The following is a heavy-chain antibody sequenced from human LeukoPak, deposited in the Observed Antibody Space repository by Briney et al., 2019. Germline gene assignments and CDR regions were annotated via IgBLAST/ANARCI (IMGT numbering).Heavy chain of an antibody. Sequence: GGSLRLSCAASGFTFSNYWMHWVRQAPGKGLVWVSRVIGDGGLTNYADSVKGRFTISRDNAKNMLYLQMHSLRAEDTALYFCVRDGDDYNFDYWGQGSLVTVSS. CDR1: GFTFSNYW. CDR2: VIGDGGLT. D-gene: IGHD5-24*01. CDR3: VRDGDDYNFDY. J-gene: IGHJ4*02. V-gene: IGHV3-74*01.